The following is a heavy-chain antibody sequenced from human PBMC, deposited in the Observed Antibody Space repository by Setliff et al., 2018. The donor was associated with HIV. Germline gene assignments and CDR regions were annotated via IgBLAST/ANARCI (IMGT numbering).Heavy chain of an antibody. J-gene: IGHJ5*02. CDR2: IITILGGVT. Sequence: SVKVSCKTSGGSFNTYSISWVRQAPGQGLEWMGGIITILGGVTKYAQKFQGRVTITADESTNTAYMELSSLRSEDTAVYYCALPYCGGGNCWSSASLPPAGWFDPWGQGTLVTVSS. D-gene: IGHD2-15*01. CDR1: GGSFNTYS. V-gene: IGHV1-69*10. CDR3: ALPYCGGGNCWSSASLPPAGWFDP.